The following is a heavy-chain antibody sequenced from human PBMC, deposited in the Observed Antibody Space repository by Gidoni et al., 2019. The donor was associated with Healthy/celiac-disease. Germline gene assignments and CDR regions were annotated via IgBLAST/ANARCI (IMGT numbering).Heavy chain of an antibody. CDR2: ICYDGSNN. CDR1: GFTFSRYG. CDR3: SRGGYYDFWSGYRDEVPVDY. J-gene: IGHJ4*02. V-gene: IGHV3-33*01. D-gene: IGHD3-3*01. Sequence: VQLVESGGGVVQHGRSLRLSCAATGFTFSRYGMHGVRQAHGMGLEWGDVICYDGSNNYYADSVKGRFPISRDNSKNTLYLQMNSLRAEDTAVYYCSRGGYYDFWSGYRDEVPVDYWGQGTLVTVSS.